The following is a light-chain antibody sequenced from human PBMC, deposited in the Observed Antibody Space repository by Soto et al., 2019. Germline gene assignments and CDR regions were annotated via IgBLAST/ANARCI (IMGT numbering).Light chain of an antibody. CDR1: RSVSNNY. CDR2: GAS. CDR3: QRYGSSPPT. Sequence: EIVLTQSPGTLSLSPGERATLSCRASRSVSNNYVAWYQRKPGQAPRLLIYGASSRATDIPRRFSGSGSGTDFPLTIPRLEPEDFAVYYRQRYGSSPPTFGQGTKVESK. J-gene: IGKJ1*01. V-gene: IGKV3-20*01.